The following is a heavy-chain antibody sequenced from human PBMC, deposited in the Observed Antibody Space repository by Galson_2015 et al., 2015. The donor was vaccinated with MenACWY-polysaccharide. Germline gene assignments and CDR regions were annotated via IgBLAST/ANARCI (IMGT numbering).Heavy chain of an antibody. CDR2: ISGTGDSI. CDR3: AKNSTRSYTFDYYGMDA. Sequence: LEWVSAISGTGDSIRYADSVKGRFTISRDNSKNTLYLQMNSLRAEDTAVYYCAKNSTRSYTFDYYGMDAWGQGTTVTVSS. J-gene: IGHJ6*02. D-gene: IGHD2/OR15-2a*01. V-gene: IGHV3-23*01.